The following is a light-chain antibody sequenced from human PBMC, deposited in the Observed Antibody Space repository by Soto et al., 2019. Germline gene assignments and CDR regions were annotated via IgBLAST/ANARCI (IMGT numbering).Light chain of an antibody. CDR3: QQTNFVPHT. Sequence: DIQMTQSPSSLSASVGDRVTITCRASQTINTYLQWYQQKTGKAPKVLIFEASSLRSGVPSRFSGSGSGTDFALTVSSLQPEDFATYYCQQTNFVPHTFGQGTRLEIK. V-gene: IGKV1-39*01. CDR2: EAS. J-gene: IGKJ2*01. CDR1: QTINTY.